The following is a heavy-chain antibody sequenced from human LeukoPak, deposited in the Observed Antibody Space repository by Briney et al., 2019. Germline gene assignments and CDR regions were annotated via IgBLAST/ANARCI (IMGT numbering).Heavy chain of an antibody. D-gene: IGHD3-10*01. CDR3: SSLGGGSGSSPNPLVDH. V-gene: IGHV3-21*01. CDR1: GFSFSSYS. J-gene: IGHJ4*02. CDR2: VSGGSDYI. Sequence: GGSLRLSCAASGFSFSSYSMNWVRQAPGKGLEWVSSVSGGSDYIYYADSVKGRFTISRDNAINSLYLQMNSLRAEGTAVNFCSSLGGGSGSSPNPLVDHWGQGTLVTVSS.